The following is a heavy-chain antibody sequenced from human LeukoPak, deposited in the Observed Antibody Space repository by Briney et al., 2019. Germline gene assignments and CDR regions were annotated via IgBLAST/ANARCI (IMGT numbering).Heavy chain of an antibody. V-gene: IGHV3-33*01. J-gene: IGHJ6*02. D-gene: IGHD1-26*01. Sequence: GGSLRLSCAASGFTFSSYGMHWVCQAPGKGLEWVAVIWYDGSNKYYADSVKGRFTISRDNSKNTLYLQMNSLRAEDTAVYYCARRGSYSFYYYYGMDVWGQGTTVTVSS. CDR3: ARRGSYSFYYYYGMDV. CDR1: GFTFSSYG. CDR2: IWYDGSNK.